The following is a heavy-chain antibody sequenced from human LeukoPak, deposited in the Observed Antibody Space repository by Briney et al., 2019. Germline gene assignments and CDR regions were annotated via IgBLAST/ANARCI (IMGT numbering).Heavy chain of an antibody. Sequence: GGSLRLSCAASGFTVSSNYMSWVRQAPGKGLEWVSYISSSSTTIYYADSVKGRFTISRDNAKSSLYLQMNSLGVEDTAVYYCAVGKDYGDNSWGQGTLVTVSS. D-gene: IGHD4-17*01. CDR3: AVGKDYGDNS. CDR2: ISSSSTTI. V-gene: IGHV3-48*01. J-gene: IGHJ4*02. CDR1: GFTVSSNY.